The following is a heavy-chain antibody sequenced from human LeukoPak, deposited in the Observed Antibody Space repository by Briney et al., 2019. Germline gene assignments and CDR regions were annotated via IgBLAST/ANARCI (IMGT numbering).Heavy chain of an antibody. V-gene: IGHV3-21*01. CDR1: GFTFSSYS. CDR2: ISIDSSYI. D-gene: IGHD6-19*01. J-gene: IGHJ4*02. CDR3: ARGGKQWLVPNY. Sequence: PGGSLRLSCAASGFTFSSYSMNWVRQAPGKGLEWVSSISIDSSYIYYADSVKGRFTISRDNAKNSLYLQMNSLRAEDTAVYYCARGGKQWLVPNYWGQGTLVTVSS.